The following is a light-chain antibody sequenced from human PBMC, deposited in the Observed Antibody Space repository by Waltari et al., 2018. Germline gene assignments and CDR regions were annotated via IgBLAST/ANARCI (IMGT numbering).Light chain of an antibody. J-gene: IGKJ2*01. CDR2: GAS. CDR1: QSVSGNN. Sequence: EIVLTQSPGTLSLSPGERATLSCRASQSVSGNNLAWYQQKPAQAPRLLIHGASSRATGIPDRFSGSGSGTDFTLTICRLEPEDFAVYYCQQYGRSWNTFGQGTKLEIK. CDR3: QQYGRSWNT. V-gene: IGKV3-20*01.